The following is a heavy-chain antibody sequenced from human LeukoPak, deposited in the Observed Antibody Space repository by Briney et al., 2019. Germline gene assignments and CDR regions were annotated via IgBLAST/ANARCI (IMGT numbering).Heavy chain of an antibody. CDR1: GYTFPNFG. V-gene: IGHV1-18*01. CDR2: ISPNSGNT. Sequence: AAVKVSCKASGYTFPNFGITWVRHAPGQGLEWMGLISPNSGNTKSAQKFQGRVTMTTDTSTSTAYMELRSLRSDDTAVYYCASHLLSLQQLVLGDASDIWGPGTMVTVSS. D-gene: IGHD1-1*01. CDR3: ASHLLSLQQLVLGDASDI. J-gene: IGHJ3*02.